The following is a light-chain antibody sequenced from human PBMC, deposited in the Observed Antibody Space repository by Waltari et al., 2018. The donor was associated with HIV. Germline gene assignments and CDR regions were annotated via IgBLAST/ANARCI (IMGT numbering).Light chain of an antibody. CDR2: EVS. V-gene: IGLV2-14*01. CDR1: SSDVGGYNY. CDR3: SSYTSSTTLVV. Sequence: QSALTQPASVSGSPGQSITIPCTGTSSDVGGYNYVSWYKQHPGKAPKLMIYEVSNRPSGVSSRFSGSKSGNTASLTISGLQAEDEADYYCSSYTSSTTLVVFGGGTKLTVL. J-gene: IGLJ2*01.